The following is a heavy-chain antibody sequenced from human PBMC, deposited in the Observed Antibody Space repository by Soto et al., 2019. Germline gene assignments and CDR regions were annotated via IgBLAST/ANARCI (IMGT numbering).Heavy chain of an antibody. V-gene: IGHV4-39*01. D-gene: IGHD4-17*01. J-gene: IGHJ6*04. CDR1: NGSINSRSSY. CDR2: IYSGGNT. CDR3: GAQVYGAKGYHFEA. Sequence: QVQLQESGPGLVKPSETLSLTCSVSNGSINSRSSYCGWIRQSPGQGLEWIGNIYSGGNTYYNPSLQSRATDSIDSSKPKVVLKLTCMPTPGISVYYCGAQVYGAKGYHFEARVKGSPVTVSS.